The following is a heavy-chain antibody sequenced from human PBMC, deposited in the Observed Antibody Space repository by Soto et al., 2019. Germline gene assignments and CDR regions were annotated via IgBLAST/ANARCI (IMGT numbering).Heavy chain of an antibody. J-gene: IGHJ4*02. CDR2: ITKSSRTI. CDR3: ASPGLSGSWVFDY. CDR1: GFTFSTYS. D-gene: IGHD6-13*01. V-gene: IGHV3-48*01. Sequence: GGSLRLSCAASGFTFSTYSMNWVRQAPGKGLEWISYITKSSRTIYYADSVKGRFTISRDNAKNSLYLQMNSLRAEDTAVYYCASPGLSGSWVFDYWGQGTLVTVSS.